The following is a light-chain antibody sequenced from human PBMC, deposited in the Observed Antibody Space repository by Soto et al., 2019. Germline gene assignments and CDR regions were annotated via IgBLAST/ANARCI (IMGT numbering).Light chain of an antibody. Sequence: EIELTQSPGTLSSSPGERATISCRASQSVSSSYLAWYQQKPGQAPSLLIYGASSRATGVPDRFSGSGSGTDFTLTISRLQPEDFAVYYCQQYGSSPRTFGQGTKVEIK. V-gene: IGKV3-20*01. CDR3: QQYGSSPRT. J-gene: IGKJ1*01. CDR2: GAS. CDR1: QSVSSSY.